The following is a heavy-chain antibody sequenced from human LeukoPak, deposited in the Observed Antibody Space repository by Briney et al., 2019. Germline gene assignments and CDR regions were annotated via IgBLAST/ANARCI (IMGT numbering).Heavy chain of an antibody. CDR3: AGHGRIAAAGRKYSGSYYGVWDDY. Sequence: ETLSLTCTVSGGSISSSSYYWGWIRQPPGKGLEWIGSIYSSGSTYYNPSLKSRFTISVDTSKNQFSLKLSSVTAADTAVYYCAGHGRIAAAGRKYSGSYYGVWDDYWGQGTLVTVSS. V-gene: IGHV4-39*07. D-gene: IGHD1-26*01. CDR1: GGSISSSSYY. J-gene: IGHJ4*02. CDR2: IYSSGST.